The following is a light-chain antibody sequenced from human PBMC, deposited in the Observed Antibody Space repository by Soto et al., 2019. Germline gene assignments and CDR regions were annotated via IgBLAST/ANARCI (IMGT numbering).Light chain of an antibody. CDR2: KAS. CDR3: QQYYSYAVT. V-gene: IGKV1-5*03. CDR1: QSISNW. J-gene: IGKJ5*01. Sequence: DIQMTQSPSTLSAFVGDRVTITCRASQSISNWLAWYQQKPGKAPKLLIYKASSLESGVPSRFSGSGSGSDFTLTISSLQPDDLATYYCQQYYSYAVTFGQGTRLESK.